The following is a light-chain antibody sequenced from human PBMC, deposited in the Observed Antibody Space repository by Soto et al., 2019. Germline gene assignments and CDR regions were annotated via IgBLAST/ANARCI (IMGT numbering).Light chain of an antibody. CDR2: EVS. V-gene: IGLV2-14*01. CDR3: RSYTINSTLYV. Sequence: QSALTQPASVSGSPGQSITISCTGTSSDVGGYNYVSWYQQHPGKAPKLMIYEVSNRPSGVFNRFSGSKSGNTASLTISGLQAEDEADYYCRSYTINSTLYVFGTGTNVTVL. J-gene: IGLJ1*01. CDR1: SSDVGGYNY.